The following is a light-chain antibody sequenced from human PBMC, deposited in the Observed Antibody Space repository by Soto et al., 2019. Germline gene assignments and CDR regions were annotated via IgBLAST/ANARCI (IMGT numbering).Light chain of an antibody. V-gene: IGKV1-5*03. CDR1: QTISSL. CDR2: KAS. Sequence: DIQMTQSPSTLSGSVGDRVTITCRASQTISSLLAWYQQKPGKAPKLLIYKASTLKSGVPSRFSGSGSGTEFTLTISSLQPDDFATYYGQHYNSYSEAFGQGTKVELK. J-gene: IGKJ1*01. CDR3: QHYNSYSEA.